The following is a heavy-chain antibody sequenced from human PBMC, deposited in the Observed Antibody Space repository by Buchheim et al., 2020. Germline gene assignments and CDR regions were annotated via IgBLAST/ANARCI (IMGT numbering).Heavy chain of an antibody. Sequence: VQLVESGGGVVQPGRSLRLSCAASGFTFSSYAMHWVRQAPGKGLEWVSYISSSGSTIYYADSVKGRFTISRDNAKNSLYLQMNSLRAEDTAVYYCATFPGVVVVVAATQDYWGQGTL. CDR3: ATFPGVVVVVAATQDY. CDR2: ISSSGSTI. J-gene: IGHJ4*02. V-gene: IGHV3-48*04. D-gene: IGHD2-15*01. CDR1: GFTFSSYA.